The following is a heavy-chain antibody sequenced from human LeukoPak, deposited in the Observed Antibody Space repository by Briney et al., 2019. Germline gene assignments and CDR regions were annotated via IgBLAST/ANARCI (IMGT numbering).Heavy chain of an antibody. J-gene: IGHJ4*02. V-gene: IGHV3-9*01. Sequence: PGGSLRPSCAASGFTFDDYAMHWVRQAPGKGLEWVSGISWNSGSIGYADSVKGRFTISRDNAKNSLYLQMNSLRAEDTALYYCAKADTAMGRPNYFDYWGQGTLVTVSS. CDR2: ISWNSGSI. D-gene: IGHD5-18*01. CDR3: AKADTAMGRPNYFDY. CDR1: GFTFDDYA.